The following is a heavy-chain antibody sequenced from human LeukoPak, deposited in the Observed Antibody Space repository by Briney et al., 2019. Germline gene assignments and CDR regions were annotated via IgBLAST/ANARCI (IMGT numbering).Heavy chain of an antibody. V-gene: IGHV1-3*01. CDR1: GYTFTNYA. J-gene: IGHJ4*02. Sequence: VASVKVSCKTSGYTFTNYAIHWVRQAPGQRPEWMGWINAGNGNIKYSQMFRDRVTITRDTSASTVYLDLSSLTSEDTAVYYCARDRDTAMGLWGQGTLVTVSS. CDR2: INAGNGNI. CDR3: ARDRDTAMGL. D-gene: IGHD5-18*01.